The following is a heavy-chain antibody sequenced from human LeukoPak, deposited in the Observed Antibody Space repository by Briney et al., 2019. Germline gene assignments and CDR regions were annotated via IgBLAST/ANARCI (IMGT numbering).Heavy chain of an antibody. CDR2: ISSSGSTI. D-gene: IGHD5-18*01. CDR3: VGADFGYSYGRPDY. Sequence: PGGSLRLSCAASGFIFSTYEMNWVRQAPGKGLEWVSYISSSGSTIYYADSVKGRFTISRDNAKNSVYLQMNSLRAEDTAVYYCVGADFGYSYGRPDYWGQGTLVTVSS. V-gene: IGHV3-48*03. CDR1: GFIFSTYE. J-gene: IGHJ4*02.